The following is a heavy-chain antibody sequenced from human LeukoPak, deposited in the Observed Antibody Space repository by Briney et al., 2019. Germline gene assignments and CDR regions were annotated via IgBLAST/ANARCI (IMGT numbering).Heavy chain of an antibody. D-gene: IGHD2-2*02. CDR1: GGSISSGGYY. V-gene: IGHV4-30-2*01. J-gene: IGHJ4*02. CDR2: IYHSGST. Sequence: SETLSLTCTVSGGSISSGGYYWSWIRQPPGKGLEWIGYIYHSGSTYYNPSLKSRVTISVDRSKNQFSLKLSSVTAADTAVYYCARGRGAYQLLYHYWGQGTLVTVSS. CDR3: ARGRGAYQLLYHY.